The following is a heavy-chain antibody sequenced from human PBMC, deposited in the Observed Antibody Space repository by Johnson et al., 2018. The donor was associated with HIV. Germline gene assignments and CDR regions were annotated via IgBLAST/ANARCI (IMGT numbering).Heavy chain of an antibody. CDR1: GFTVTSYY. V-gene: IGHV3-66*03. CDR3: ARDWEGYAFDI. J-gene: IGHJ3*02. Sequence: VQLVESGGGLILPGGSLRLSCAASGFTVTSYYMSWVRQAPGQGLEWVSVFFSGGTPYYADSVNGRFTISRDNSKNTLALPRNRLRAQATAVYYCARDWEGYAFDIWGQGTMVTVSS. CDR2: FFSGGTP. D-gene: IGHD1-26*01.